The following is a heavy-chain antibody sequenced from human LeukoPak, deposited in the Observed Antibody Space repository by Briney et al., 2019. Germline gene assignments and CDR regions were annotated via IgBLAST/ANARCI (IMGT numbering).Heavy chain of an antibody. Sequence: SDTLSLTCAVYGGSFSGYYWSWVRQPPGEGLEWIGEINHSGGANCNPSLKSRVTISVDTSKNQFSLKLSSVTAADTAVYYCARGGKYCSSTTCYVAYWGQGALVTVSS. D-gene: IGHD2-2*01. V-gene: IGHV4-34*01. CDR2: INHSGGA. J-gene: IGHJ4*02. CDR3: ARGGKYCSSTTCYVAY. CDR1: GGSFSGYY.